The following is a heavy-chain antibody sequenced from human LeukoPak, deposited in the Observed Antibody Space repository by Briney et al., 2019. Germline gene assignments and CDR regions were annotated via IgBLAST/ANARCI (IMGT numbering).Heavy chain of an antibody. D-gene: IGHD6-13*01. CDR2: IYYSGSI. CDR1: GGSISSYY. CDR3: ARDGLRIAAAGQRNYDAFDI. V-gene: IGHV4-59*01. Sequence: KASETLSLTCTVSGGSISSYYWSWIRQPPGKGLEWIGYIYYSGSINYNPSLKSRVTISVDTSKNQFSLKLSSVTAADTAVYYCARDGLRIAAAGQRNYDAFDIWGQGTMVTVSS. J-gene: IGHJ3*02.